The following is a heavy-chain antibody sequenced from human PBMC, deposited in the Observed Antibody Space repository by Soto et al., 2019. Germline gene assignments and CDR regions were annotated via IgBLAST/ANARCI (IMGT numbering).Heavy chain of an antibody. J-gene: IGHJ4*02. CDR3: TSVGRLTTPYYTHY. D-gene: IGHD1-26*01. V-gene: IGHV3-72*01. CDR2: IRNKVMTYTT. CDR1: GFTFSDHY. Sequence: EVQLVESGGGLVQPEGSLRLSCVASGFTFSDHYMDWVRQAPGKGLEWVGRIRNKVMTYTTEYAASVEGRFTVSRDDSRNSLYLQMNSLRIEDTAMDYCTSVGRLTTPYYTHYWGQGTVVPVSS.